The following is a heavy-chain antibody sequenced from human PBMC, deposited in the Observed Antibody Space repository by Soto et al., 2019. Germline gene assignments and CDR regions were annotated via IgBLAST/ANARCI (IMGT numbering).Heavy chain of an antibody. CDR1: GGTFSSYA. CDR2: IIPNYGKT. D-gene: IGHD2-15*01. V-gene: IGHV1-18*01. CDR3: ARDRSRYCSGGSCYSGTY. Sequence: ASVKVSCKASGGTFSSYAISWVRQAPGQGLEWMGWIIPNYGKTNYAQKLQGRVTMTTDTSTSTAYMELRSLRSDDTAVYYCARDRSRYCSGGSCYSGTYWGQGTLVTVSS. J-gene: IGHJ4*02.